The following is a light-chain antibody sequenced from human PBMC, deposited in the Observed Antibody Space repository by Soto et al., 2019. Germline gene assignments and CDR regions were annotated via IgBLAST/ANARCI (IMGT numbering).Light chain of an antibody. CDR2: DAS. CDR1: QSISSW. Sequence: DIQMTQSPSTLSASVGDRVTITCRASQSISSWLAWYQQKPGKAPKLLIYDASSLESGVPSRFSGSGSGTEFTLTISSLQPDDFATYYCQQYNRTWTFGQGTRWISN. CDR3: QQYNRTWT. V-gene: IGKV1-5*01. J-gene: IGKJ1*01.